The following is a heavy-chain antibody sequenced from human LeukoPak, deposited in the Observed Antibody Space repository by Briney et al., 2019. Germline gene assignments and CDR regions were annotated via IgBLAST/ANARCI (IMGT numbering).Heavy chain of an antibody. D-gene: IGHD7-27*01. Sequence: GGSLRLSCAASEFSVGSNYMTWVRQAPGKGLEWVSLIYSGGSTYYADSVKGRFTISRDNAKNSLYLQMNSLRAEDTAMYYCAREEGGKLGIDYYFDYWGQGTLVTVSS. V-gene: IGHV3-66*01. CDR3: AREEGGKLGIDYYFDY. J-gene: IGHJ4*02. CDR1: EFSVGSNY. CDR2: IYSGGST.